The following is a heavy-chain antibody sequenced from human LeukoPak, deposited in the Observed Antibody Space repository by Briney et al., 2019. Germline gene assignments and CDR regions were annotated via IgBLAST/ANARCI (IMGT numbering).Heavy chain of an antibody. CDR1: GYSFTSYW. CDR3: ARLSGYDSISSWFDP. CDR2: IYPGDSDT. Sequence: GESLKISCKGSGYSFTSYWIGWVRQIPGKGLEWRGIIYPGDSDTRYSPSFQGQVPISADKSISTAYLQWSSLKASDTAMYYCARLSGYDSISSWFDPWGQGTLVTVSS. D-gene: IGHD5-12*01. V-gene: IGHV5-51*01. J-gene: IGHJ5*02.